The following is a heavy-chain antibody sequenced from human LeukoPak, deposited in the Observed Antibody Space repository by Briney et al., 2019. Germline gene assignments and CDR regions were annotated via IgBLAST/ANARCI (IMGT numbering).Heavy chain of an antibody. CDR3: ARVAGEVRGVHGDLFDY. D-gene: IGHD3-10*01. Sequence: SETLSLTCTVSGGSISSYYWSWIRQPPGKGLEWIGYIYYSGSTNYNPSLKSRVTISVDTSKNQFPLKLSSVTAADTAAYYCARVAGEVRGVHGDLFDYWGQGTLVTVSS. V-gene: IGHV4-59*01. CDR1: GGSISSYY. CDR2: IYYSGST. J-gene: IGHJ4*02.